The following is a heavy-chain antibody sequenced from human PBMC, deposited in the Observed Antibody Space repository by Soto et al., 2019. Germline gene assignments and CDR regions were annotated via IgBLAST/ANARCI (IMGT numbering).Heavy chain of an antibody. Sequence: GGSLRLSCAASGFTFSSYGMHWVRQAPGKGLEWVAVIWYDGSNKYYADSVKGRFTISRDKSKNTLYLQMNSLRAEDTAGYYCARGIRPTYDFWSGYFWGQGTLVTVSS. V-gene: IGHV3-33*01. D-gene: IGHD3-3*01. CDR2: IWYDGSNK. CDR3: ARGIRPTYDFWSGYF. CDR1: GFTFSSYG. J-gene: IGHJ4*02.